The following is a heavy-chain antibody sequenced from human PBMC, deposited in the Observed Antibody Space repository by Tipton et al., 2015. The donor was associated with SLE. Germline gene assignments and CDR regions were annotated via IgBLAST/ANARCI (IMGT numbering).Heavy chain of an antibody. V-gene: IGHV4-39*07. CDR2: MHYSGST. Sequence: TLSLTCTVSGGSISSSTYYWGWIRQPPGKGLEWIGSMHYSGSTHYNPSLKSRVTISVDTSKNQFSLKLSSVTAADTAVYYCARGGDIVATRGWYYMDVWGKGTTVTVSS. CDR3: ARGGDIVATRGWYYMDV. D-gene: IGHD5-12*01. J-gene: IGHJ6*03. CDR1: GGSISSSTYY.